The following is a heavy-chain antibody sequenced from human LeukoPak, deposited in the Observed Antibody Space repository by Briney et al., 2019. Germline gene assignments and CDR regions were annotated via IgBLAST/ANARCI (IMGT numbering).Heavy chain of an antibody. CDR3: AKGIVVVVPAALDY. Sequence: GGSLRLSCAASGFTFSSYGMHWVRQAPGRGLEWVAVVWYDGSNKYYPDSVKGRFTISRDNSKNTLYLQMNSLRADDTAVYYCAKGIVVVVPAALDYWGQGTLVTVSS. D-gene: IGHD2-2*01. V-gene: IGHV3-33*06. CDR1: GFTFSSYG. CDR2: VWYDGSNK. J-gene: IGHJ4*02.